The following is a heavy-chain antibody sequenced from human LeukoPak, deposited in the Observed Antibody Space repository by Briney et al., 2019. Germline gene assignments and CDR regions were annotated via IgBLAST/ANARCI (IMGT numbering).Heavy chain of an antibody. CDR2: ISGSGGST. Sequence: GGSLRLSCAASGFTFSNYAMTWVRQAPGKGLEWVSAISGSGGSTYYADSVKGRFTISRDNSKNTLYLQINSLRAEDTAVYYCAKGQDSVAGLFDYWGQGTLVTVSS. CDR3: AKGQDSVAGLFDY. J-gene: IGHJ4*02. V-gene: IGHV3-23*01. CDR1: GFTFSNYA. D-gene: IGHD6-19*01.